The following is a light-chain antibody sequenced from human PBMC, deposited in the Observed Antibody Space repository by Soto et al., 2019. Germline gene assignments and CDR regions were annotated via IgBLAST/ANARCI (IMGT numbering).Light chain of an antibody. Sequence: IRMTQSPSSLSASRGERVTISCRASQGISSYLAWYQQQPGKAPKLLIYAASTLQSGVPSRCSGSVSGTEFTLNISSLHPKDWATYYCQHLNSYPLTFGQGTRLEI. J-gene: IGKJ5*01. CDR2: AAS. CDR3: QHLNSYPLT. CDR1: QGISSY. V-gene: IGKV1-8*01.